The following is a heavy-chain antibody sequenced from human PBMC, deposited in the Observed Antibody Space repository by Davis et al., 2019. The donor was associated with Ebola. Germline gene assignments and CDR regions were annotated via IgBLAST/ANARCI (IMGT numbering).Heavy chain of an antibody. CDR2: INHSGST. J-gene: IGHJ4*02. D-gene: IGHD3-16*01. CDR1: GGSFSGYY. Sequence: MPSETLSLTCAVYGGSFSGYYWSWIRQPPGKGPEWIGEINHSGSTYYNPSLKSRVTISVDTSKNQFSLKLSSVTAADTAVYYCTQNGGDYWGQGTLVTVSS. CDR3: TQNGGDY. V-gene: IGHV4-34*01.